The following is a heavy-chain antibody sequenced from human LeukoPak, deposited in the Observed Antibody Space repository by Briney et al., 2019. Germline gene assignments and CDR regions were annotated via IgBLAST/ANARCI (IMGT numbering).Heavy chain of an antibody. CDR2: IYYSGST. J-gene: IGHJ5*02. CDR3: ARDRVLTGSPRNWFDP. D-gene: IGHD3-9*01. Sequence: SETLSLTCTVSGGSISSRGYYWSWIRQPPGKGLEWIGYIYYSGSTNYNPSLKSRVTISVDTSKNQFSLKLSSVTAADTAVYYCARDRVLTGSPRNWFDPWGQGTLVTVSS. V-gene: IGHV4-61*08. CDR1: GGSISSRGYY.